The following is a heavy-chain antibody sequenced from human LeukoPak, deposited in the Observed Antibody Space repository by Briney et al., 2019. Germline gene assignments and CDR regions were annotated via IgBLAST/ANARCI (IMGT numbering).Heavy chain of an antibody. V-gene: IGHV3-69-1*02. CDR1: GFTFNNYA. Sequence: GGSLRLSCAASGFTFNNYALGWVRQAPGKGLEWVSSILNSSYIFYADSVRGRFTISRDNTENSLFLQMNRLTAEDTAVYYCVRGGPSTWSWGQGTLVTVSS. CDR3: VRGGPSTWS. CDR2: ILNSSYI. J-gene: IGHJ5*02. D-gene: IGHD2-15*01.